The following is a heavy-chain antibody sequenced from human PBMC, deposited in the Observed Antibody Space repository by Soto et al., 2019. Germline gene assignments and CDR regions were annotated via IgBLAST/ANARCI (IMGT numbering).Heavy chain of an antibody. CDR1: GGSISSSRYY. CDR3: ACLGGYYGSVCRLAY. V-gene: IGHV4-39*01. CDR2: IYYSGST. J-gene: IGHJ4*02. D-gene: IGHD3-10*01. Sequence: LSLTCTVSGGSISSSRYYCGWIRQPPGKGLEWIGSIYYSGSTYYNPSLKSRVTISVDTSKDQLSLKLSSVTAADTAVYYCACLGGYYGSVCRLAYWGQRTLVVDSS.